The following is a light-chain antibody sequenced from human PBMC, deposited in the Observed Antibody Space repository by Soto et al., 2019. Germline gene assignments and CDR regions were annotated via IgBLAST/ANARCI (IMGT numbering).Light chain of an antibody. CDR1: QYINTR. J-gene: IGKJ1*01. CDR3: QQRDIWPWT. V-gene: IGKV3-11*01. CDR2: QTS. Sequence: EIVLTQSPATLSSFPGDRVTLSCRASQYINTRLAWYQHRPGQAPRLLIYQTSLRAAGIPDRFSGSGSGTDFTLTISSLEPEDFAVYYCQQRDIWPWTFGQGTKVDIK.